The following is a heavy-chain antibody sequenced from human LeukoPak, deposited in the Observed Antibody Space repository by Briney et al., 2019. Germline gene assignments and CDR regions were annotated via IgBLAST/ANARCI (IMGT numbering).Heavy chain of an antibody. V-gene: IGHV4-59*01. J-gene: IGHJ5*02. Sequence: SETLSLTCTVSGGSISSYYWSWIRQPPGKGLEWIGYIYYSGSTNYNPSLKSRVTISVDTSKNQFSLKLSSVTAADTAVYYCARAAAGYDILTGYYPNWFDPWGQGTLVTVSS. D-gene: IGHD3-9*01. CDR3: ARAAAGYDILTGYYPNWFDP. CDR2: IYYSGST. CDR1: GGSISSYY.